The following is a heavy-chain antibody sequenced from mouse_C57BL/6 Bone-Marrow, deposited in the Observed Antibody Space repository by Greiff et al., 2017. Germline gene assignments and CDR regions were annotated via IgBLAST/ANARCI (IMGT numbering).Heavy chain of an antibody. CDR2: INPNYGTT. CDR3: SRLDYSNPRWYFDV. V-gene: IGHV1-39*01. J-gene: IGHJ1*03. CDR1: GYSFTDYN. D-gene: IGHD2-5*01. Sequence: VQLQQSGPELVKPGASVKISCKASGYSFTDYNMNWVKQSTGKSLEWIGVINPNYGTTSYNQKFKGKATLTVDQASSTAYMQLNSLTSEDSAVYYWSRLDYSNPRWYFDVWGTGTTVTVSS.